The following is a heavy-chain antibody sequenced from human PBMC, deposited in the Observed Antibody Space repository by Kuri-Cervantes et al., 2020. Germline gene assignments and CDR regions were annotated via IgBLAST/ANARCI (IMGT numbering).Heavy chain of an antibody. CDR3: ASWTGYGYPFDY. J-gene: IGHJ4*02. D-gene: IGHD5-18*01. V-gene: IGHV1-69*05. Sequence: SVKVSCKASGGTFSSYAISWVRQAPGQGLEWMGGIIPIFGTANYAQKFQGRVTITTDESTSTAYMELSSLRSEDTAVYYRASWTGYGYPFDYWGQGTLVTVSS. CDR2: IIPIFGTA. CDR1: GGTFSSYA.